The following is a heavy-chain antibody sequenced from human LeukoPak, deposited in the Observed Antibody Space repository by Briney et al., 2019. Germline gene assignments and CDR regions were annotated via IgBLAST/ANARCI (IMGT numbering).Heavy chain of an antibody. V-gene: IGHV3-7*03. CDR2: IKQDGSEI. J-gene: IGHJ4*02. CDR1: GFTFSSYW. D-gene: IGHD1-1*01. Sequence: PGGSLRLFCAASGFTFSSYWMNWGRQAPGKGLEWVANIKQDGSEIYYVDSVKGRFTISRDNAKNSLYLQMNSLRAEDTAVYYCATSRTFDYWGQGTLVTVSS. CDR3: ATSRTFDY.